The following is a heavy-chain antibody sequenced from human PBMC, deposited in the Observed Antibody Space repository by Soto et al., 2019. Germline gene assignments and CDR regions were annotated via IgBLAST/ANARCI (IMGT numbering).Heavy chain of an antibody. D-gene: IGHD3-9*01. V-gene: IGHV4-61*01. Sequence: SETLSLTCTVSGGSVSSGSYYWSWIRQPPGKGLEWIGYIYYSGSTNYNPSLKSRVTISVDTSKNQFSLKLSSVTAADTAVYYCAREIGRDVLRYFDWLLPSYYYYGMDVWGQGTTVTVSS. CDR1: GGSVSSGSYY. CDR3: AREIGRDVLRYFDWLLPSYYYYGMDV. J-gene: IGHJ6*02. CDR2: IYYSGST.